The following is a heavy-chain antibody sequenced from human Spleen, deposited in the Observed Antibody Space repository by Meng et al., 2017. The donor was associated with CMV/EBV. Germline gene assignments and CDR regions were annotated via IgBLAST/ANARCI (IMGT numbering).Heavy chain of an antibody. CDR3: ARDSHSNIRASH. CDR2: ISWNSGSI. D-gene: IGHD1/OR15-1a*01. Sequence: GGSLRLSCAASGFTFDDYAMHWVRQAPGKGLEWVSGISWNSGSIVYADSVKGRFTISRDIFKNTVYLQMNSLRVDDTAIYFCARDSHSNIRASHWGQGTMVTVSS. V-gene: IGHV3-9*01. CDR1: GFTFDDYA. J-gene: IGHJ4*02.